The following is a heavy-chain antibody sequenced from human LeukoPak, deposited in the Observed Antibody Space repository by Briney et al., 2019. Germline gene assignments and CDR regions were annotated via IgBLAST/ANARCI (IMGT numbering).Heavy chain of an antibody. CDR3: ARDRKSLVYYDFWSGSEDNWFDP. CDR1: GFTFSSYW. J-gene: IGHJ5*02. V-gene: IGHV3-7*01. CDR2: IKQDGSEK. Sequence: GGSLRLSCAASGFTFSSYWMSWVRQAPGKGLEWVANIKQDGSEKYYVDSVKGRFTTSRDNAKNSLYLQMNSLRAEDTAVYYCARDRKSLVYYDFWSGSEDNWFDPWGQGTLVTVSS. D-gene: IGHD3-3*01.